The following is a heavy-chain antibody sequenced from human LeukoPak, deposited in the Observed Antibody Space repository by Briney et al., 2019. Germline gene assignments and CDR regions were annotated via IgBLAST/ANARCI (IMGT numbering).Heavy chain of an antibody. V-gene: IGHV4-34*01. Sequence: SETLSLTCAVYGGSFSGYYWSWIRQPPGKGLEWIGEINHSGSTNYNPSLNSRVTISVDTSKNQFSLKLSSVTAADTAVYYCARGGAARPNFYVYNWFDPWGQGTLVTVSS. D-gene: IGHD6-6*01. CDR3: ARGGAARPNFYVYNWFDP. J-gene: IGHJ5*02. CDR1: GGSFSGYY. CDR2: INHSGST.